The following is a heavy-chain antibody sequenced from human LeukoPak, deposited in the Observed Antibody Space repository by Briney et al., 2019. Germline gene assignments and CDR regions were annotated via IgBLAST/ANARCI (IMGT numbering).Heavy chain of an antibody. D-gene: IGHD6-19*01. V-gene: IGHV3-64D*06. J-gene: IGHJ4*02. Sequence: GGSLRLFCSASGFSFSSYAMHWVRQAPGKGLEHISLINNVGDRAYCADSVTGRFTISRDNPKNTLYLQMSSLRAEDTAVYYCVKDRSWGGSGWYFDYWGQGTLVTVSS. CDR3: VKDRSWGGSGWYFDY. CDR1: GFSFSSYA. CDR2: INNVGDRA.